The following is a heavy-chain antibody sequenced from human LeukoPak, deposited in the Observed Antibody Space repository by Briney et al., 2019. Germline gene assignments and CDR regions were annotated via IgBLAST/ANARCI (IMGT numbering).Heavy chain of an antibody. D-gene: IGHD3-10*01. CDR3: AHSYYFGSRSYYNVWFAP. V-gene: IGHV2-5*02. Sequence: ESGPTLVNPTQTLTLTCTFSGFSLSTSGVGVGGIRQPPGKALQWLALIYWDDEKYYSPSLKSRLSISRDTFRNQVVLTMTNMDPLDTATYFCAHSYYFGSRSYYNVWFAPWGLGTLVTVSS. CDR1: GFSLSTSGVG. J-gene: IGHJ5*02. CDR2: IYWDDEK.